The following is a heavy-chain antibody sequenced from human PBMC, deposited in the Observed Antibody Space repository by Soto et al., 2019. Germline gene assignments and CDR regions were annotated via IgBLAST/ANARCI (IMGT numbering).Heavy chain of an antibody. CDR1: GGSISSGGYY. Sequence: PSETLSLTCTVSGGSISSGGYYWSWIRQHPGKGLEWIGYIYYSGSTYYNPSLKSRVTISVDTSKSQFSLKLSSVTAADTAVYYCARSLITGSQYSGGWYYFDSWGQGTQVTAPQ. D-gene: IGHD1-26*01. J-gene: IGHJ4*02. V-gene: IGHV4-31*03. CDR2: IYYSGST. CDR3: ARSLITGSQYSGGWYYFDS.